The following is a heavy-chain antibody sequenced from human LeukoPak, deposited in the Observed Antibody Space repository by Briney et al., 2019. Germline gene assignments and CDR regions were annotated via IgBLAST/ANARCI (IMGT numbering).Heavy chain of an antibody. CDR2: ISFDGSKK. CDR3: AKDATDSSGYEYYFDN. J-gene: IGHJ4*02. CDR1: GFTFSSYG. D-gene: IGHD3-22*01. V-gene: IGHV3-30*18. Sequence: GGSLRLSCSASGFTFSSYGMHWVRQTPGKGLEWVAVISFDGSKKYCTDSVKGRFTIFRDNSKDTLYLQMSSLRPEDTAIYYCAKDATDSSGYEYYFDNWGQGTLVTVSS.